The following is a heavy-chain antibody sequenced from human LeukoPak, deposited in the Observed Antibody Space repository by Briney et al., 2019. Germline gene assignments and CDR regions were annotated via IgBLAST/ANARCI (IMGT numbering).Heavy chain of an antibody. CDR2: ISRSSSTI. CDR3: ARAARVRGANPMRYYFDY. J-gene: IGHJ4*02. V-gene: IGHV3-48*01. Sequence: GGSLRLSCAASGFTFSSYSMNWVRQAPGKGLQWVSYISRSSSTIYYADSVKGRFTISRDNAKNSLYLQMNSLRAEDTAVYYCARAARVRGANPMRYYFDYWGQGTLVTVSS. D-gene: IGHD3-10*01. CDR1: GFTFSSYS.